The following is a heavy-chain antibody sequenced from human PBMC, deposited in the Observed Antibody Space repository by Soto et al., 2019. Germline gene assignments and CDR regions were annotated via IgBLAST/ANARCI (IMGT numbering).Heavy chain of an antibody. V-gene: IGHV3-23*01. D-gene: IGHD3-22*01. CDR3: AKDRITLKVVLNEPRERATYALDV. CDR2: ISGSGTST. Sequence: EVQVLESGGGLVQPGGSLRLSCAASGFTFSSYAMSWVRQAPGKGLEWVSAISGSGTSTYYVDSVKGRFTISRDNSKNTLYLQMNSLRAEETAVYYCAKDRITLKVVLNEPRERATYALDVWGQGTTVTVSS. CDR1: GFTFSSYA. J-gene: IGHJ6*02.